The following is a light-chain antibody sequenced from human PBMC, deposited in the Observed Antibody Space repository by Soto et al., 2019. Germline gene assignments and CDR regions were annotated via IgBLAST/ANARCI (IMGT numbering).Light chain of an antibody. V-gene: IGLV2-14*01. J-gene: IGLJ2*01. CDR1: TSDVGGYNY. CDR2: DVS. CDR3: SSYSSSSTGVV. Sequence: QSVLTQPASVSGSPGQSITISCTGTTSDVGGYNYVSWFQQHPGNAPKLMIYDVSNRPSGVSHRFSGSRSGNTASLIISGLQAEDEANYYCSSYSSSSTGVVFGGGTKLTVL.